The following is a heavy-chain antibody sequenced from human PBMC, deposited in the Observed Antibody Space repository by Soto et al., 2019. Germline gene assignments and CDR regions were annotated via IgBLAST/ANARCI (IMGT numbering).Heavy chain of an antibody. CDR2: INSDGSST. J-gene: IGHJ4*02. CDR3: VRVVAHNNPDF. Sequence: EVQLVESGGGLVQPGGSLRLSCAASGFTFSNYWMHWVRQAPGKGLVWVSRINSDGSSTIYADSVKGRFTISRDNAKNTLYLHMNSLGAKVTAVYYCVRVVAHNNPDFWGQVTLVTVAA. D-gene: IGHD1-20*01. CDR1: GFTFSNYW. V-gene: IGHV3-74*01.